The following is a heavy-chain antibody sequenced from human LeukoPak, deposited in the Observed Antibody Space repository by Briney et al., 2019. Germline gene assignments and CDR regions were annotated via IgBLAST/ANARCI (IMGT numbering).Heavy chain of an antibody. CDR3: AKGAEIFAPQMLDY. Sequence: GGSLRLSCAASGFTFSSYGMHWVRQAPGKGLEWVAVIWYDGSNKYYADSVKGRFTISRDNSKNTLYLQMNSLRAEDTAVYYCAKGAEIFAPQMLDYWGQGTLVTVSS. CDR2: IWYDGSNK. D-gene: IGHD3-3*01. V-gene: IGHV3-33*06. CDR1: GFTFSSYG. J-gene: IGHJ4*02.